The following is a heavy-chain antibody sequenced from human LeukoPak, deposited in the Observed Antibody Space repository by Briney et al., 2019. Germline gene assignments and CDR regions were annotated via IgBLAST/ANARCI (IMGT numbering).Heavy chain of an antibody. D-gene: IGHD3-10*01. Sequence: ASVKVSCKASGGTFSSYAISWVRQAPGQGLEWMGGIIPIFGTANYAQKFQGRVTITADESTSTAYMELSSLRSEDTAVYYCARDPGATMVRGVIAWDWGQGTLVTVSS. J-gene: IGHJ4*02. CDR3: ARDPGATMVRGVIAWD. CDR2: IIPIFGTA. CDR1: GGTFSSYA. V-gene: IGHV1-69*13.